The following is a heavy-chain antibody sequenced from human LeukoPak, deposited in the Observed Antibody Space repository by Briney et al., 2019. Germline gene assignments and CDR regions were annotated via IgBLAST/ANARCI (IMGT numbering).Heavy chain of an antibody. V-gene: IGHV3-33*01. CDR3: ARDERKYCSSNSCSVNL. CDR2: IWYDGSHI. D-gene: IGHD2-2*01. CDR1: VFTFSSYG. Sequence: PGRSLRLSCAASVFTFSSYGMHWVRQAPGKGLEWVAVIWYDGSHIYYADSVKGRFTASRDNSKNTLYLQVNSLRAEDTAVYYCARDERKYCSSNSCSVNLWGQGTLVTVSS. J-gene: IGHJ5*02.